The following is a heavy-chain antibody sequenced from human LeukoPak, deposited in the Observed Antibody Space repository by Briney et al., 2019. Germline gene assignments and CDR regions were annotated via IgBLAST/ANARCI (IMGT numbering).Heavy chain of an antibody. J-gene: IGHJ4*02. CDR1: GESFDGYS. D-gene: IGHD4-11*01. Sequence: PSETLSLTCAIYGESFDGYSWSWIRQSPGKGLEWIGEINLGGSTNYNPSLKSRVTMTIDTSKKEVPLKLTSVTAADTSIYFCATSTKVVRPDSWDSWGQGTLVTVSS. V-gene: IGHV4-34*01. CDR3: ATSTKVVRPDSWDS. CDR2: INLGGST.